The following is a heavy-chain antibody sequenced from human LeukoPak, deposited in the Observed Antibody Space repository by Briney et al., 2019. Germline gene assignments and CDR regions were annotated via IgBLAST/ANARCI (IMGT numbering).Heavy chain of an antibody. Sequence: GGSLRLSCAASGFTVSSNYMSWVRQAPGKGLEWVSVIYSGGSTYYADSVKGRFTISRDNSKNTLYLQMNSLRAEDTAVYYCARDHFSGYCSCTSCHYFDYWGQGTLVTVSS. CDR2: IYSGGST. J-gene: IGHJ4*02. CDR1: GFTVSSNY. V-gene: IGHV3-53*01. CDR3: ARDHFSGYCSCTSCHYFDY. D-gene: IGHD2-2*01.